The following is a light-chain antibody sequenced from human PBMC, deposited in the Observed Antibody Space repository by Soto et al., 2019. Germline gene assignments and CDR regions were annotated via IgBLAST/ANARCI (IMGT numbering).Light chain of an antibody. CDR1: QSVSSY. V-gene: IGKV3-11*01. CDR3: QQRSNWPPVT. Sequence: EIVLTQSPATLSLSPGERATLSCRASQSVSSYLAWYQQKPGQAPRLLIYDASNRATGIPARFSGSGSGTDFPLTISSLEPEDFAIYYCQQRSNWPPVTFGGGTKVES. J-gene: IGKJ4*01. CDR2: DAS.